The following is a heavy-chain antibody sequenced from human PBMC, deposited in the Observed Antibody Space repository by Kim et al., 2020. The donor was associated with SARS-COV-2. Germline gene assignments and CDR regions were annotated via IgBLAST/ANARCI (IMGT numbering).Heavy chain of an antibody. CDR3: ERYSRLAASCYYQDYGVGV. V-gene: IGHV3-21*01. Sequence: GGSLRLSCAASGFTFSSYTMDWVRQAPGKGLEWVSSISSSSSDIWYQDSVKGRFTVSSDNANNSLYLQINSLRVEDTAVYYCERYSRLAASCYYQDYGVGVGRRGTTHTVSS. D-gene: IGHD3-22*01. J-gene: IGHJ6*01. CDR2: ISSSSSDI. CDR1: GFTFSSYT.